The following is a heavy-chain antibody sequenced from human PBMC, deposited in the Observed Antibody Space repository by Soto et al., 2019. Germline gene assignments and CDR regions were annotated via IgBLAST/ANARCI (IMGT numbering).Heavy chain of an antibody. CDR2: IYYNGTT. CDR1: PDSITSSGYY. D-gene: IGHD3-22*01. V-gene: IGHV4-39*01. CDR3: VRHEVAVSGAYNMDV. Sequence: PSETLSLTCTVSPDSITSSGYYWGWIRQTPGKGLEWIGSIYYNGTTYYNPSLKSRVFISVDTSKDQFSLRLKSVTVADTATFYCVRHEVAVSGAYNMDVWGRGTRVTVSS. J-gene: IGHJ6*02.